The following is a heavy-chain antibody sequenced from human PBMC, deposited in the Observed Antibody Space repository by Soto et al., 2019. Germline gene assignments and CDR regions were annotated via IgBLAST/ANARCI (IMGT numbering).Heavy chain of an antibody. J-gene: IGHJ3*02. CDR3: ARKRRYSSSWYPRDAFDI. CDR1: GGSISSSSYY. D-gene: IGHD6-13*01. V-gene: IGHV4-39*01. Sequence: PSETLSLTCTVSGGSISSSSYYWGWIRQPPGKGLEWIGSIYYSGSTYYNPSLKSRVTISVDTSKKQFSLKLSSETAADTAVYYCARKRRYSSSWYPRDAFDIWGQGTMVTVSS. CDR2: IYYSGST.